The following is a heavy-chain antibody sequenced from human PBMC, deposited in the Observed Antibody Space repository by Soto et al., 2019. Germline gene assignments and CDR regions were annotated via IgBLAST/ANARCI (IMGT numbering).Heavy chain of an antibody. V-gene: IGHV1-69*13. CDR2: IIPFFDTA. Sequence: KGPPASVKVSCKASGDTFSSYAISWVRQAPGQGLEWMGGIIPFFDTANYAQQFQGRVTITADESTSTAYMELSSLRSEDTAVYYCARHDCISSSCYYYYYYVMDVWGQGTTVTVSS. J-gene: IGHJ6*02. CDR3: ARHDCISSSCYYYYYYVMDV. CDR1: GDTFSSYA. D-gene: IGHD2-2*01.